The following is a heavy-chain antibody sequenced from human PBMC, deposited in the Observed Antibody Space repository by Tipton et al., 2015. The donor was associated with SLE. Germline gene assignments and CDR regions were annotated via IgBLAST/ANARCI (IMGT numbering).Heavy chain of an antibody. CDR1: GGSISSYY. J-gene: IGHJ4*02. Sequence: LRLSCTVSGGSISSYYWSWIRQPPGKGLEWIGYIYYSGSTNYNSSLKSRVTISVDTSKNQFSLKLSSVTAADTAVYYRARALPGGDRYYFDYWGQGTLVTVSS. CDR2: IYYSGST. V-gene: IGHV4-59*01. D-gene: IGHD2-21*02. CDR3: ARALPGGDRYYFDY.